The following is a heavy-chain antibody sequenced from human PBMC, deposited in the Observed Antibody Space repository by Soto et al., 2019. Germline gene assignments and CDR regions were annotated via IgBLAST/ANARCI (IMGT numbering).Heavy chain of an antibody. CDR1: GFTFSSYA. D-gene: IGHD3-16*01. Sequence: GGSLRLSCAASGFTFSSYAMTWVRQAPGKGLEWVSSISGSGISTYYADSVKGQFTISRDNSKNTLYLKMKSLRAEDAAVYYCAKSAGSNAYSPNDSWGQGTLVTVSS. V-gene: IGHV3-23*01. CDR2: ISGSGIST. J-gene: IGHJ4*02. CDR3: AKSAGSNAYSPNDS.